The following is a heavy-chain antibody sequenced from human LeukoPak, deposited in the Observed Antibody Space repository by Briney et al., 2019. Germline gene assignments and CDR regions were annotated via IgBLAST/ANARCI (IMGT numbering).Heavy chain of an antibody. CDR1: GGTFSNYG. CDR3: VRTISGGCD. V-gene: IGHV1-69*06. D-gene: IGHD6-19*01. CDR2: IIPFFGTT. Sequence: ASVKVSCKASGGTFSNYGISWVRQAPGQGLEWMGRIIPFFGTTNYAQKFQGRVTITADKSTSTAYMELSSLRSEDTAVYYYVRTISGGCDWGQGTLVTVSS. J-gene: IGHJ4*02.